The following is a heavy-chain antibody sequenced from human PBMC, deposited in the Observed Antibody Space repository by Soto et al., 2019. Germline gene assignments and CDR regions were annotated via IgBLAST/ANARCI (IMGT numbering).Heavy chain of an antibody. Sequence: GASVKVSCKASGYTFTSYGISWVRQAPGQGLEWMGWISAYNGNTNYAQKLQGRVTMATDTSTSTAYMELRSLRSDDTAVYYCARAPGVIADLHWFDPWGQGTLVTVSS. CDR3: ARAPGVIADLHWFDP. CDR1: GYTFTSYG. CDR2: ISAYNGNT. J-gene: IGHJ5*02. V-gene: IGHV1-18*01. D-gene: IGHD6-13*01.